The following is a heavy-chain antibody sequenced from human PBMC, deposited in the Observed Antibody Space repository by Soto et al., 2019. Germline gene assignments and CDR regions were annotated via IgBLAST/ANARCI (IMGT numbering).Heavy chain of an antibody. CDR3: ARGVEYYDILTGYSPTFDI. V-gene: IGHV4-59*01. D-gene: IGHD3-9*01. CDR1: GGSISSYY. CDR2: IYYSGST. J-gene: IGHJ3*02. Sequence: SETLSLTCTVSGGSISSYYWSWIRQPPGKGLEWIGYIYYSGSTNYNPSLKSRVTISVDTSKNQFSLKLSSVTAADTAVYYCARGVEYYDILTGYSPTFDIWGQGTMVTVSS.